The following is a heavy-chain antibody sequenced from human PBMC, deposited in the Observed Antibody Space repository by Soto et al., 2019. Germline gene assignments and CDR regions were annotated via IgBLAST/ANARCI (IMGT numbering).Heavy chain of an antibody. V-gene: IGHV4-34*01. CDR3: ARVERGTGTNVVDDFDI. CDR1: GGFVSSGSYY. J-gene: IGHJ3*02. CDR2: MSNSDGT. Sequence: QVQLQQWGAGLLKPSETLSLTCAVYGGFVSSGSYYWSWIRQPTGKRLEWIGEMSNSDGTHFNPSLMSRVNISVDTTKIQSALKMSSVTAAVTTQYCCARVERGTGTNVVDDFDIWGPGTMVTVT. D-gene: IGHD1-1*01.